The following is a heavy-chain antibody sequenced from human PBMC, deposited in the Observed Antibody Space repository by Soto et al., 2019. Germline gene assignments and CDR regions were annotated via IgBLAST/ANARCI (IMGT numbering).Heavy chain of an antibody. D-gene: IGHD6-19*01. Sequence: GGSLRLSCAASGFTFSSYWMSWVRQAPGKGLEWVANIKQDGSEKYYVDSVKGRFTISRDNAKISLYLQMNSLRAEDTAVYYCARDRFYSSNYFDYWGQGTLVTVSS. V-gene: IGHV3-7*01. CDR3: ARDRFYSSNYFDY. CDR2: IKQDGSEK. J-gene: IGHJ4*02. CDR1: GFTFSSYW.